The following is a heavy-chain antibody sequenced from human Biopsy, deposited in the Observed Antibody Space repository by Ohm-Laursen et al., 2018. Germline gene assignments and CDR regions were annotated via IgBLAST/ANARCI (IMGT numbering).Heavy chain of an antibody. CDR1: GGSISDSTYH. V-gene: IGHV4-39*01. Sequence: GTLSLTCTVSGGSISDSTYHWGWIRQSPGKGLEWIGNIYYSGNTDYSPSLKSRVTISVDTSNNQFSLKLRSVTAADTAVYYCARVAGGYAYYYGMDVWGQGATVTVSS. CDR3: ARVAGGYAYYYGMDV. J-gene: IGHJ6*02. CDR2: IYYSGNT. D-gene: IGHD5-12*01.